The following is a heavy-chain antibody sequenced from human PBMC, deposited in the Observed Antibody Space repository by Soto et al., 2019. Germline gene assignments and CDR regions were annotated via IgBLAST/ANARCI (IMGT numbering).Heavy chain of an antibody. CDR2: IYFSGIT. J-gene: IGHJ4*02. D-gene: IGHD2-8*01. V-gene: IGHV4-61*03. CDR3: VGRLTSIYHYFDT. CDR1: GGSSSNINDH. Sequence: SETLSVTCTVAGGSSSNINDHWSWIRQPPGKGVEWIGYIYFSGITNYNPSLQSRATMSVDTSKNLFSLKLSSVTAADTAIYYCVGRLTSIYHYFDTWAQGTQVTVSS.